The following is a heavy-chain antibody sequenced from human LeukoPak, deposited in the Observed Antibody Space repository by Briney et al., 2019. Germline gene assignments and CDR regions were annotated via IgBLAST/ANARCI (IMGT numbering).Heavy chain of an antibody. J-gene: IGHJ4*02. CDR2: ISSSGSTI. CDR1: GFTFSDYY. CDR3: ARSNRVYCSGGSCCVPYFDY. V-gene: IGHV3-11*01. D-gene: IGHD2-15*01. Sequence: GGSLRLSCAASGFTFSDYYMSWIRQAPGKGLEWVSYISSSGSTIYYADSVKGRFTISRDNAKNSLYLQMNSLRAEDTAVYYCARSNRVYCSGGSCCVPYFDYWGQGTLVTASS.